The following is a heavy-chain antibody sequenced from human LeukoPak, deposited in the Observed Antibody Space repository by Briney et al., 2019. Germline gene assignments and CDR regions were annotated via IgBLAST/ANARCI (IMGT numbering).Heavy chain of an antibody. V-gene: IGHV3-48*03. CDR3: ARVGATFYYYYMDV. D-gene: IGHD1-26*01. Sequence: GGSLRLSCTASGFTFSTYEFNWVRQAPGKGLEWVSYTNSRGTTIYYTDSVKGRYTISRDDAKNSLYLQMNSLRAEDTAVYYCARVGATFYYYYMDVWGKGTTVTISS. J-gene: IGHJ6*03. CDR1: GFTFSTYE. CDR2: TNSRGTTI.